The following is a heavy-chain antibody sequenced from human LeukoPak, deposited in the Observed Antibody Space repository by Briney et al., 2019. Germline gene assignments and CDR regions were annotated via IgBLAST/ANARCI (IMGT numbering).Heavy chain of an antibody. Sequence: GRSLRLSCAASGFTFDDYAMHWVRQAPGKGLEWVSGISWNSGSIGYADSVKGRFTISRDNAKNSLYLQMNSLRAEDTALYYCAKTLTTVTTDPYFDYWGQGTLVTVSS. J-gene: IGHJ4*02. CDR3: AKTLTTVTTDPYFDY. V-gene: IGHV3-9*01. CDR2: ISWNSGSI. CDR1: GFTFDDYA. D-gene: IGHD4-17*01.